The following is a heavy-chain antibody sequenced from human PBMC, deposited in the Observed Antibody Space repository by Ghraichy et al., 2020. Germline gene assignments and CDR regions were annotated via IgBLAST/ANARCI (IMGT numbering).Heavy chain of an antibody. V-gene: IGHV3-43*01. Sequence: GESLNISCAASGFTFDDYTMHWVRQAPGKGLEWVSLISWDGGSTYYADSVKGRFTISRDNSKNSLYLQMNSLRTEDTALYYCAKDLGGVTTYYYYYGMDVWGQGTTVTVSS. J-gene: IGHJ6*02. CDR3: AKDLGGVTTYYYYYGMDV. CDR1: GFTFDDYT. CDR2: ISWDGGST. D-gene: IGHD4-17*01.